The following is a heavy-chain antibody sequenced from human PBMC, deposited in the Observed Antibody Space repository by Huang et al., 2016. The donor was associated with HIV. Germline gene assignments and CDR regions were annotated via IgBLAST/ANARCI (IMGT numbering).Heavy chain of an antibody. CDR3: AKVPHPRDYGDYVGGAFDI. J-gene: IGHJ3*02. CDR1: GFTFSSYG. V-gene: IGHV3-30*02. CDR2: IRYDGSKK. Sequence: QVQLVESGGGVVQPGGSLRLSCAASGFTFSSYGMHWVRQAPGKVLEWVAFIRYDGSKKYYAASVKGRFTISRDNSKNTLYLQMNSLRAEDTAVYYCAKVPHPRDYGDYVGGAFDIWGQGTMVTVSS. D-gene: IGHD4-17*01.